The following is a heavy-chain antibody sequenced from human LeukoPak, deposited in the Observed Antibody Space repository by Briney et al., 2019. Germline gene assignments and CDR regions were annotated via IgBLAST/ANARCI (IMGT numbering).Heavy chain of an antibody. CDR1: GFTFSSYS. V-gene: IGHV3-21*01. CDR2: ISSSSSYI. J-gene: IGHJ3*02. D-gene: IGHD2-2*01. CDR3: ARDLGGGYCSSTSCYWVFDI. Sequence: TGGSLRLSXAASGFTFSSYSMNWVRQAPGKGLEWVSSISSSSSYIDYADSVKGRFTISRDNAKNSLYLQLNSLRAEDTAVYYCARDLGGGYCSSTSCYWVFDIWGQGTMVTVSS.